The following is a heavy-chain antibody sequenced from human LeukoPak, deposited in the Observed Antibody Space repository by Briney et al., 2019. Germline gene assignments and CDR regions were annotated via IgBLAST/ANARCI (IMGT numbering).Heavy chain of an antibody. CDR3: ASELGIVP. CDR2: INPNSGDT. Sequence: GASVKVSCKASGYTFTGYYMHWVRQAPGQGLEWMGWINPNSGDTNYAQKFQDRVTMTRDKSISTAYMEINSLRYDDTAVYYCASELGIVPWGRGTLVTVSS. J-gene: IGHJ5*02. D-gene: IGHD7-27*01. CDR1: GYTFTGYY. V-gene: IGHV1-2*02.